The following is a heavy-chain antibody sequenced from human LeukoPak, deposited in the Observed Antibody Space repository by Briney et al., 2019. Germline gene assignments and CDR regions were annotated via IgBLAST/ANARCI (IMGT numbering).Heavy chain of an antibody. D-gene: IGHD1-26*01. CDR2: IYPGDSDT. CDR1: GYSFTSYW. CDR3: ARVKWEQRGHPTLIDY. Sequence: GESLKISCKGSGYSFTSYWIGWVRQMPGKGLEWMGIIYPGDSDTRYSPSFQGQVTISADKSISTAYLQWSSLKASDTAIYYCARVKWEQRGHPTLIDYWGQGTLVTVSS. V-gene: IGHV5-51*01. J-gene: IGHJ4*02.